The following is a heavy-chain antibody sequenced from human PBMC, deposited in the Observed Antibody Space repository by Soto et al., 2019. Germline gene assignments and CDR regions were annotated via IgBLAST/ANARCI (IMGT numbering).Heavy chain of an antibody. CDR2: VNSDGSTT. CDR1: GFTFSSYW. V-gene: IGHV3-74*01. CDR3: ARLPYDSAWGGHSDY. Sequence: EVQLVESGGGLVQPGGSLRLSCAASGFTFSSYWMHWVRQAPGKGLVWVSDVNSDGSTTRYADPVKGRFTISRDNAKNTLYLEMNSLRAEDTAVYYCARLPYDSAWGGHSDYWGQGTLVTVSS. J-gene: IGHJ4*02. D-gene: IGHD3-10*01.